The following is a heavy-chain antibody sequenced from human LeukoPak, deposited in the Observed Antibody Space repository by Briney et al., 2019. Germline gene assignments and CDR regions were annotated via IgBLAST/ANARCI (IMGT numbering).Heavy chain of an antibody. CDR3: AKTRDVLLWFGEPKHYYMGV. Sequence: RGSLTPACAASGFTFSSYAMSWVRQAPGKGLEWVSAISALGGSTYYADSVKGRFTVSIDNSKNTLYLQMNSLRAEDTAVYYCAKTRDVLLWFGEPKHYYMGVWGKVVTVTFSS. CDR1: GFTFSSYA. D-gene: IGHD3-10*01. CDR2: ISALGGST. J-gene: IGHJ6*03. V-gene: IGHV3-23*01.